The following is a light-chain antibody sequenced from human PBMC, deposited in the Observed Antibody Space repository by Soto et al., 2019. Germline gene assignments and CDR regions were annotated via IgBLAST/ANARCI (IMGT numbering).Light chain of an antibody. Sequence: QSALTQPPSASGSPGQSVTISCTGTSSDVGGYKYVSWYQHHPGKAPKVVIYEVTKRPSGVPDRFSGSQSGNTASLTASGLQAEDEADYYCSSYGGTNNVVFGGGTQLTVL. CDR3: SSYGGTNNVV. V-gene: IGLV2-8*01. J-gene: IGLJ2*01. CDR1: SSDVGGYKY. CDR2: EVT.